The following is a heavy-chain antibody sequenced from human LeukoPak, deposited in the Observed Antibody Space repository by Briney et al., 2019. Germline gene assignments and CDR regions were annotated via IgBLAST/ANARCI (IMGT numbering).Heavy chain of an antibody. CDR2: ISSSGSTI. D-gene: IGHD6-13*01. Sequence: GGSLRLSCAASGFTFSDYYMSWIRQAPGKGLEWVSYISSSGSTIYYADSVKGRFTISRDNAKNSLYLQMNSLRAEDTAVYYCARNSIEAAAGTYYYGMDVWGQGTTVTVSS. CDR1: GFTFSDYY. CDR3: ARNSIEAAAGTYYYGMDV. J-gene: IGHJ6*02. V-gene: IGHV3-11*01.